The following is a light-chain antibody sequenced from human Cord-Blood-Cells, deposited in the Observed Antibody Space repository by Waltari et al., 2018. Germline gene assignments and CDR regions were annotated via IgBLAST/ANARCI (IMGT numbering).Light chain of an antibody. Sequence: SYELTQPSSVSVSPVQTARITCSGDVLAKKYARWFQHKPGQAPVLVIYKDSERPSGIPERFSGSSSGTTVTLTISGAQVEDEADYYCYSAADNNVVFGGGTKLTVL. V-gene: IGLV3-27*01. CDR3: YSAADNNVV. CDR1: VLAKKY. J-gene: IGLJ2*01. CDR2: KDS.